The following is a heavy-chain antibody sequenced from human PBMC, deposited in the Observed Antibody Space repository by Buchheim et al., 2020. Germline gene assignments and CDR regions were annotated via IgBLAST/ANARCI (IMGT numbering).Heavy chain of an antibody. D-gene: IGHD1-26*01. Sequence: QVQLVESGGGVVQPGRSLRLSCAASGFTFSSYGMHWVRQAPGKGLEWVAVISYDGSNKYYADSMKGRFTISRDNSKNTLYLQMNSLRAEDTAVYYCAKDEVGATRYWGQGTL. CDR1: GFTFSSYG. CDR3: AKDEVGATRY. J-gene: IGHJ4*02. V-gene: IGHV3-30*18. CDR2: ISYDGSNK.